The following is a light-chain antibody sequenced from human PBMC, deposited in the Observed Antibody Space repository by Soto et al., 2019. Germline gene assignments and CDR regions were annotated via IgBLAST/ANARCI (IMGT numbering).Light chain of an antibody. V-gene: IGLV2-14*01. CDR3: SSQTGSATMV. CDR2: EVS. CDR1: SSDVDAYNF. J-gene: IGLJ2*01. Sequence: QSALTQPASVSGSPGQSITISCTGTSSDVDAYNFVSWYQQFPGKAPKLMIYEVSNRPSGVSDRFSGSKSGNTASLIISGLQAEDEADYYCSSQTGSATMVFGGGTQLTVL.